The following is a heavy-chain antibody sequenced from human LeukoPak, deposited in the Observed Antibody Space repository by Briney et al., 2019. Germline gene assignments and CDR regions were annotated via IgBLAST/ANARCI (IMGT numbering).Heavy chain of an antibody. Sequence: HTGGSLRLSCAATGFTFSTYWMSWVRQAPGRGLEWVANIKQDGSEKYYVDSVKGRFTISRDNAKNSLYLQMNSLRDEDTAVYYCASEPIVVVPGLLGRRRLAGCYFDYWGQGTLVTVSS. D-gene: IGHD2-2*01. CDR3: ASEPIVVVPGLLGRRRLAGCYFDY. CDR2: IKQDGSEK. CDR1: GFTFSTYW. J-gene: IGHJ4*02. V-gene: IGHV3-7*01.